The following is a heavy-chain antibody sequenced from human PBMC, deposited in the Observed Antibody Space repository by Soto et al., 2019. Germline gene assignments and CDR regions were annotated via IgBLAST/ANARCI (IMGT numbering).Heavy chain of an antibody. V-gene: IGHV3-30*18. Sequence: QVQLVESGGGVVQPGRSLRLSCAASGCTFSSYGMHWVRQAPCKGLEWVAVISYDGSNKYYADSVKGRFTISRDNSKNTLYLQMNSLRAEDTAVYYCAKDEVVVAATPPNYYYYYMDVWGKGTTVTVSS. D-gene: IGHD2-15*01. CDR2: ISYDGSNK. CDR1: GCTFSSYG. CDR3: AKDEVVVAATPPNYYYYYMDV. J-gene: IGHJ6*03.